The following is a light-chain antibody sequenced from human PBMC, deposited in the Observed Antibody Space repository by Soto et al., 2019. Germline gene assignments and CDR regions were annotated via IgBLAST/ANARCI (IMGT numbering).Light chain of an antibody. CDR3: QVWDSSSDRYVV. V-gene: IGLV3-21*04. J-gene: IGLJ2*01. Sequence: SYELTQPPSVSVAPGKTARITCGGNNIGSKSVHWYQQKPGQAPVLAIYYDSDRPSGIPERFSGSNSGNTATLTISRVEAGDEADYYCQVWDSSSDRYVVFGGGTKLTVL. CDR1: NIGSKS. CDR2: YDS.